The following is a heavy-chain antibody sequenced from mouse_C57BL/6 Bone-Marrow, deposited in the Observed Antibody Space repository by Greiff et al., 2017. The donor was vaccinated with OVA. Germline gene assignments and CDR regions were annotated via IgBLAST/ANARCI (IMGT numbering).Heavy chain of an antibody. Sequence: EVKLMESGGGLVQPGGSLSLSCAASGFTFTDYYMSWVRQPPGKALEWLGFIRNKANGYTTEYSVSVKGRFTISRDNSQSILYIQMNALRAEDSATDYCASRDYYDNRYWYFGVWGTGTTVTVST. J-gene: IGHJ1*03. CDR1: GFTFTDYY. CDR3: ASRDYYDNRYWYFGV. CDR2: IRNKANGYTT. V-gene: IGHV7-3*01. D-gene: IGHD1-1*01.